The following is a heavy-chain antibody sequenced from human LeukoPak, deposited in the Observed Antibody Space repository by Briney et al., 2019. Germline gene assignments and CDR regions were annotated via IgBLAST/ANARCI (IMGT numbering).Heavy chain of an antibody. CDR2: ISYDGGNK. V-gene: IGHV3-30-3*01. CDR1: GFTFSSYA. D-gene: IGHD3-16*01. J-gene: IGHJ4*02. CDR3: AKGTTTAGGENDY. Sequence: GGSLRLSCAASGFTFSSYAMNWVRQAPGKGLEWVAVISYDGGNKYYADSVKGRFTISRDNSKNTLYLQMNSLRAEDTAVYYCAKGTTTAGGENDYWGQRTLVTVSS.